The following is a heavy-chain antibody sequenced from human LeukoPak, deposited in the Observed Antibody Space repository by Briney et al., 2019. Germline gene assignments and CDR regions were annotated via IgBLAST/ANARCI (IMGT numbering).Heavy chain of an antibody. J-gene: IGHJ4*02. D-gene: IGHD3-22*01. V-gene: IGHV3-30-3*01. Sequence: GGSLRLSCASSGFTFSSYAMHWVRQSPGKGLEWVAVISYDGSNKYYADSVKGRFTISRDNSKNTLYLQMNSLRAEDTAVYYCAKVPPYYYDSSGLGGRTGFDYWGQGTLVTVSS. CDR2: ISYDGSNK. CDR1: GFTFSSYA. CDR3: AKVPPYYYDSSGLGGRTGFDY.